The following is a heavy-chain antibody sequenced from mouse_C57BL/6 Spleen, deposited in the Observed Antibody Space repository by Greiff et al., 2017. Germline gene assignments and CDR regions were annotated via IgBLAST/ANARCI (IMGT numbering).Heavy chain of an antibody. Sequence: VQLQQSGPELVKPGASVKISCKASGYTFTDYYMNWVKQSHGKSLEWIGDINPNNGGTSYNQKFKGKATLTVDKSSSTAYMERRSLTSEDSAVYYCARLRDGAWFAYWGQGTLVTVSA. CDR3: ARLRDGAWFAY. CDR2: INPNNGGT. D-gene: IGHD3-3*01. V-gene: IGHV1-26*01. CDR1: GYTFTDYY. J-gene: IGHJ3*01.